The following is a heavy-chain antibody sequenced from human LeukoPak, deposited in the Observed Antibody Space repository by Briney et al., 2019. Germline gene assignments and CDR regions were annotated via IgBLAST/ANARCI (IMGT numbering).Heavy chain of an antibody. V-gene: IGHV1-2*02. CDR1: GYTFTGYY. CDR2: INPNSGGT. J-gene: IGHJ6*02. D-gene: IGHD3-3*01. Sequence: AASVKVSCKASGYTFTGYYMHWVRQAPGQGLEWMGWINPNSGGTNYAQKFQGRVTMTRDTSISTAYMELSRLRSDDTAVYYCARGDFWSGYPRLHYYYYGMDVWGQGTTVTVSS. CDR3: ARGDFWSGYPRLHYYYYGMDV.